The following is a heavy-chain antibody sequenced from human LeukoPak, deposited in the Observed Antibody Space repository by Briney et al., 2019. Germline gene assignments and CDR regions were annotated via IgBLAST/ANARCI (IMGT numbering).Heavy chain of an antibody. Sequence: QTGGSLRLSCAASGFTFSSYAMSWLRQAPGKGLEWVANIKEDGSEKYYVDSVKGRFTISRDNAKNSLYLQMNSLRAEDSVVFYCARSYCNTTSCRNWFDPWGQGTLVTVSS. CDR1: GFTFSSYA. CDR3: ARSYCNTTSCRNWFDP. J-gene: IGHJ5*02. CDR2: IKEDGSEK. D-gene: IGHD2-2*01. V-gene: IGHV3-7*01.